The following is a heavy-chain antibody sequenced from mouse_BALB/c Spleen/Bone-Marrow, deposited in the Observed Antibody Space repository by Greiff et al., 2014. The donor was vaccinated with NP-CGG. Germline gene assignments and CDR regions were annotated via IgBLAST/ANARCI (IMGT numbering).Heavy chain of an antibody. Sequence: QLQQSGAELVKPGASVKLSCTASGFNIKDTYMHWVKQRPEQGLEWIGRIDPANGNTKYDPKFQGKATITADTSSNTAYLQLSSLTSEDTAVYYCARYYYGFYFDYWGQGTTLTVSS. CDR2: IDPANGNT. J-gene: IGHJ2*01. CDR1: GFNIKDTY. V-gene: IGHV14-3*02. CDR3: ARYYYGFYFDY. D-gene: IGHD1-1*01.